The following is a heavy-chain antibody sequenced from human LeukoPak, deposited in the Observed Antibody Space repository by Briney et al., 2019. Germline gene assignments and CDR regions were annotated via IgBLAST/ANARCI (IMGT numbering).Heavy chain of an antibody. D-gene: IGHD6-19*01. CDR3: ARRAGSGWPTFDY. Sequence: SETLSLTCAVSCYSISSGYYWGGIRQPPGKGLEWIGSTYHSGGTYYNPSLKSRVTISVDTSKNQFSLKLSSVTAADTAVYYCARRAGSGWPTFDYWGQGTLVTVSS. V-gene: IGHV4-38-2*01. CDR1: CYSISSGYY. CDR2: TYHSGGT. J-gene: IGHJ4*02.